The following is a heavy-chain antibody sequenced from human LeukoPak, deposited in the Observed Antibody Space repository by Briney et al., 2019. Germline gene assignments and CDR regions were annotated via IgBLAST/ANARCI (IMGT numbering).Heavy chain of an antibody. CDR3: AKVEYCSGGSCYPGYFDY. D-gene: IGHD2-15*01. Sequence: PGGSLRLSCAASGFTFSSYAMSWVRQAPGKGLEWVSAISGSGGSTYYADSVKGRFTISRDNSKNTLYLQMNSLRAEDTAVYYCAKVEYCSGGSCYPGYFDYWGQGTLVTVSS. CDR1: GFTFSSYA. V-gene: IGHV3-23*01. J-gene: IGHJ4*02. CDR2: ISGSGGST.